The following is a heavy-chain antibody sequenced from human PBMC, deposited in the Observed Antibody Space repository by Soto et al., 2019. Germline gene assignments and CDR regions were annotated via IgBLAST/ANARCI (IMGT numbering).Heavy chain of an antibody. J-gene: IGHJ3*02. CDR1: GYTFTSYY. Sequence: QVQLVQSGAEVKKPGASVKVSCKASGYTFTSYYMHWVRQAPGQGLEWMGVINPSGGTTKYAQKFQGRVTVTRDTSTRKVDMELSSLRSEVTAMYYCASLFDFWSGNDDDEMGEGEPFDIWGQGTMVIVSS. CDR3: ASLFDFWSGNDDDEMGEGEPFDI. CDR2: INPSGGTT. D-gene: IGHD3-3*01. V-gene: IGHV1-46*01.